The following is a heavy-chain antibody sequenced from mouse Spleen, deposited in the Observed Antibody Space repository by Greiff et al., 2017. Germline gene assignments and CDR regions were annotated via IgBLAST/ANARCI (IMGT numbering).Heavy chain of an antibody. D-gene: IGHD1-1*01. Sequence: EVMLVESGAELVKPGASVKLSCTASGFNIKDYYMHWVKQRTEQGLEWIGRIDPEDGETKYAPKFQGKATITADTSSNTAYLQLSSLTSEDTAVYYCASSSHEYYFDYWGQGTTLTVSS. V-gene: IGHV14-2*01. CDR2: IDPEDGET. CDR1: GFNIKDYY. CDR3: ASSSHEYYFDY. J-gene: IGHJ2*01.